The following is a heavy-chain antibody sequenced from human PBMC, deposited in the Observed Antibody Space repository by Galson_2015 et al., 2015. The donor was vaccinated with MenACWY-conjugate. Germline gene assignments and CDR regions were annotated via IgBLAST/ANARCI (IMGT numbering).Heavy chain of an antibody. CDR1: GLSVSYNY. CDR3: ASSEYGDLHRGAFDL. D-gene: IGHD4-17*01. Sequence: SLRLSCAASGLSVSYNYMSWVRQAPGKGLKWVSSMFRDGMSYYADSVRGRVTISRDNFQNMLDLQMNSLRVEDTAVYFCASSEYGDLHRGAFDLWGRGTLVTVSS. CDR2: MFRDGMS. J-gene: IGHJ3*01. V-gene: IGHV3-53*01.